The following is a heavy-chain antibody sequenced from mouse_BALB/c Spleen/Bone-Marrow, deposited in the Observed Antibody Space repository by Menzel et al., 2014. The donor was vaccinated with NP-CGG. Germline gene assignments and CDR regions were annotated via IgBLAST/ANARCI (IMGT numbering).Heavy chain of an antibody. D-gene: IGHD2-1*01. CDR2: IDPSDSET. CDR1: GYTFTSYW. Sequence: QVQLQQSGAELVKPGAPVKLSCKASGYTFTSYWTNWVKQRPGRGLEWIGRIDPSDSETHYNQKFKDKATLTVDKSSSTAYIQLSSLTSEDSAVYYCARSGGNYVSFAYWGQGTLVTVSA. CDR3: ARSGGNYVSFAY. J-gene: IGHJ3*01. V-gene: IGHV1-69*02.